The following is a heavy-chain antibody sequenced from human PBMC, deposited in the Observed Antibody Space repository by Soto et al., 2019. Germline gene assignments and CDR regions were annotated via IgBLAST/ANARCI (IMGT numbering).Heavy chain of an antibody. CDR2: IYHNGRA. V-gene: IGHV4-4*02. D-gene: IGHD1-1*01. Sequence: SETLSLTCDVSGACIKSDTWWTWVRQSPGKGLEWIGEIYHNGRAFDNPSLKGRVTISIDKSNNRCTVNLTAVTAADTAVYYCARADSVLDAKGFDFWGQGTLVTVSS. CDR1: GACIKSDTW. J-gene: IGHJ4*02. CDR3: ARADSVLDAKGFDF.